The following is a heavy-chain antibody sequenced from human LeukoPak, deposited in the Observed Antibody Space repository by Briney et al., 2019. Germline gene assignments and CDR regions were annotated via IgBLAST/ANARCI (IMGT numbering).Heavy chain of an antibody. Sequence: ETLSLTCTVSGGSITRFYWSWIRQPPGKGLEWIGYIYDIGTTNYNPSLKTRVTMSVDTSNNQFSLKLGSVTAADTAVYYCARGEMATIEDAFDIWGQGTMVTVSS. CDR2: IYDIGTT. D-gene: IGHD5-24*01. CDR3: ARGEMATIEDAFDI. V-gene: IGHV4-59*01. J-gene: IGHJ3*02. CDR1: GGSITRFY.